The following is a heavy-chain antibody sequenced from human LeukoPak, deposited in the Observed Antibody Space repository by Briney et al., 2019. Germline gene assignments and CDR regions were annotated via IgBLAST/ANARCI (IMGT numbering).Heavy chain of an antibody. CDR1: GFTFSSYA. Sequence: GGSLRLSCAASGFTFSSYAMNWVRQAPGKGLEWVSYISSSGSTLYYADSVKGRFTISRDNAKNTLYLQMNSLRAEDTAVYYCAKDRSGSCYSPYDYWGQGTLVTVSS. CDR3: AKDRSGSCYSPYDY. V-gene: IGHV3-48*04. CDR2: ISSSGSTL. D-gene: IGHD2-15*01. J-gene: IGHJ4*02.